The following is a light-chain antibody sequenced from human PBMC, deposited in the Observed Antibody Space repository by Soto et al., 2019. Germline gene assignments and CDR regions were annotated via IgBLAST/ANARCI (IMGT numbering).Light chain of an antibody. CDR2: GAS. Sequence: EIVLTQSPGTLSLSPGDTATLSCRASQSLSSRYLAWYQQRPGQAPRLLIYGASNRATGIPDRFSGSGSGTDFTLTINRLEPEDFAVYYCQQYHRSPRTFGQGTKLEIK. CDR3: QQYHRSPRT. CDR1: QSLSSRY. J-gene: IGKJ2*01. V-gene: IGKV3-20*01.